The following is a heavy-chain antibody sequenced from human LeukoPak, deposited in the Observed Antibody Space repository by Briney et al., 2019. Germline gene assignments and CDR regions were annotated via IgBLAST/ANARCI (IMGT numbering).Heavy chain of an antibody. J-gene: IGHJ4*02. V-gene: IGHV4-30-4*01. CDR3: ARAFTYYYDSSGLDY. CDR1: GGSISSGDYY. D-gene: IGHD3-22*01. CDR2: IYYSGST. Sequence: PSETLSLTCTVSGGSISSGDYYWSWLRQPPGKGLEWIGYIYYSGSTYYNPSLKSRVTISVDTSKNQFSLKLSSVTAADTAVYYCARAFTYYYDSSGLDYWGQGTLVTVSS.